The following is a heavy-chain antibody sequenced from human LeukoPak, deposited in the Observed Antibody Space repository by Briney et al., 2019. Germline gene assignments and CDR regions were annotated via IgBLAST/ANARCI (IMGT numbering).Heavy chain of an antibody. D-gene: IGHD3-22*01. V-gene: IGHV4-39*02. J-gene: IGHJ3*02. Sequence: SETLSLTCTVSGGSISSSTYYWGWIRQPPGKGLEWIGSISYSGSTYYNPSLKSRVTISVDTSKNQFSLKLTSVTAADTAVYYCARDSSGEDAFDIWGQGTLVTVSS. CDR3: ARDSSGEDAFDI. CDR2: ISYSGST. CDR1: GGSISSSTYY.